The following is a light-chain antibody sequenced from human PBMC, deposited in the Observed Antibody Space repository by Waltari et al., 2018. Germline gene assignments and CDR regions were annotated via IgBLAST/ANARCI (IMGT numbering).Light chain of an antibody. V-gene: IGKV2-28*01. CDR1: QSLLHSNGYNY. J-gene: IGKJ1*01. CDR3: MQALQNPWT. CDR2: LGS. Sequence: DIVMTQSPLSLPVTPGEPASLSCRSSQSLLHSNGYNYLDLYLQKPGQSPQLLIYLGSNRASGVPDRFSGSGSGTDFTLRISRVEAEDVGVYYCMQALQNPWTFGQGTKVEIK.